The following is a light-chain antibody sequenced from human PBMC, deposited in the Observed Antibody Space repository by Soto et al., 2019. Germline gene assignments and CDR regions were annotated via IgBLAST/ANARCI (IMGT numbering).Light chain of an antibody. CDR1: RSLTNSF. V-gene: IGKV3-20*01. CDR3: QQYGTSEII. CDR2: DTS. Sequence: EFEWTHSPCKLPLSVGEGERVYRGGSRSLTNSFIAWYQQRPGQAPRLLIYDTSSRASGIPDRLSGRGSGTYCSPAIGRLETEDLAVFYCQQYGTSEIIFGQGTRLEIK. J-gene: IGKJ5*01.